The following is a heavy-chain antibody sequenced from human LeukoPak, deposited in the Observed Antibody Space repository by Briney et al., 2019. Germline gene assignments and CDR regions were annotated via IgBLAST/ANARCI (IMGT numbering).Heavy chain of an antibody. Sequence: ASVKVSCKASGYTFTSYYMHWVRQAPGQGLEWMGIINPSGGSTSYAQKFQGRVTMTTDTSTSTVYMELSSLRSEDTAVYYCAPAKLGIFILDYWGQGTLVTVSS. J-gene: IGHJ4*02. CDR1: GYTFTSYY. CDR2: INPSGGST. CDR3: APAKLGIFILDY. V-gene: IGHV1-46*03. D-gene: IGHD7-27*01.